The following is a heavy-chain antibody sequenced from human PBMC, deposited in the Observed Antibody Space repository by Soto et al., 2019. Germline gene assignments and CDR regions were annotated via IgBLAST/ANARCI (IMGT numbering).Heavy chain of an antibody. Sequence: PSETLSLTCTVSGGSISSYYWSWIRQPPGKGLEWIGYIYYSGSTNYNPSLKSRVTISVDTSKNQFSLKLSSVTAADTAVYYCARDRERGYRYGYFDYWGQGTLVTVS. CDR3: ARDRERGYRYGYFDY. J-gene: IGHJ4*02. CDR2: IYYSGST. CDR1: GGSISSYY. D-gene: IGHD5-18*01. V-gene: IGHV4-59*12.